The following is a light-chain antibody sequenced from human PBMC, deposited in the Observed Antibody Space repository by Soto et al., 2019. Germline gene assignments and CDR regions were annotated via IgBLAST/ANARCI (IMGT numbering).Light chain of an antibody. V-gene: IGLV4-69*02. CDR2: LNSDGSH. J-gene: IGLJ2*01. CDR3: QTWDTGIQV. CDR1: SGHSSYA. Sequence: QAVVTQSPSASASLGASVKLTCTLSSGHSSYAIAWHQQQPEKGPRYLMNLNSDGSHSKGDGIPDRFSGSSSGAERYLTISSLQSKDEADYYCQTWDTGIQVFGGGTKLTVL.